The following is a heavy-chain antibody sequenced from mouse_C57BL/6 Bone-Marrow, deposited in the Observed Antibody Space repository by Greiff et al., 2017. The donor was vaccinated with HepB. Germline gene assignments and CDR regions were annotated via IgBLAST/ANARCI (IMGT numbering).Heavy chain of an antibody. CDR3: ARRTTVVATKGYFDV. V-gene: IGHV1-22*01. CDR2: INPNNGGT. J-gene: IGHJ1*03. D-gene: IGHD1-1*01. Sequence: DVQLVESGPELVKPGASVKMSCKASGYTFTDYNMHWVKQSHGKSLEWIGYINPNNGGTSYNQKFKGKATLTVNKSSSTAYMELRSLTSEDSAVYYCARRTTVVATKGYFDVWGTGTTVTVSS. CDR1: GYTFTDYN.